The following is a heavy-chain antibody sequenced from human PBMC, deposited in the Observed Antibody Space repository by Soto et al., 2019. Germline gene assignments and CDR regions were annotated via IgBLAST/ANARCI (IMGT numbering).Heavy chain of an antibody. Sequence: QVQLVQSGAEVKRPGSSVKVSCEASGGTFSSLGFTWVRQAPGQGLEWVGGIIPISGRTTFAPKFLGRVTITADESTRTTYRELAALTSDDTAIYYCATRGTQGRWLEFADYGGQGTLVTVCS. CDR2: IIPISGRT. J-gene: IGHJ4*02. CDR1: GGTFSSLG. D-gene: IGHD5-12*01. CDR3: ATRGTQGRWLEFADY. V-gene: IGHV1-69*01.